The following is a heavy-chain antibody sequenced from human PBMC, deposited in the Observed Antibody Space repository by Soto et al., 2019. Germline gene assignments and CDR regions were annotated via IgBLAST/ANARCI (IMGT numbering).Heavy chain of an antibody. J-gene: IGHJ6*02. CDR1: GYSFTSYW. CDR3: ARHPTAAGGLFYGMDV. V-gene: IGHV5-51*01. Sequence: PGESLKISCKGSGYSFTSYWIGWVRQMPGKGLEWMGIIYPGDSDTRYSPSFQGQVTISAGKSISTAYLQWSSLKASDTAMYYCARHPTAAGGLFYGMDVWGQGTTVTVSS. CDR2: IYPGDSDT. D-gene: IGHD6-13*01.